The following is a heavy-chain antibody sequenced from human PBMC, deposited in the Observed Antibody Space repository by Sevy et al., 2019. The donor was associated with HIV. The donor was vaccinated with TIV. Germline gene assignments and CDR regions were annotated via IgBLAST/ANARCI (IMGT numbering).Heavy chain of an antibody. D-gene: IGHD2-2*01. CDR2: IYPGDSDI. J-gene: IGHJ3*02. CDR3: ARQILGDSSTWYILDAFDI. Sequence: GESLKISCKASGYSFTKYWIGWVRQMPGKGLEWMGIIYPGDSDIRSSPSFPGQVTFSVDKSISTAYLQWSSLKASDTAMYYCARQILGDSSTWYILDAFDIRGQGTMVTVSS. V-gene: IGHV5-51*01. CDR1: GYSFTKYW.